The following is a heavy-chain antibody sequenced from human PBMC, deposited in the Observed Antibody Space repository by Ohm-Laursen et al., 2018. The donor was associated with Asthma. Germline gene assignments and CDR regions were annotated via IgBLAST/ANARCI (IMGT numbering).Heavy chain of an antibody. CDR2: ISSDGSNK. Sequence: SLRLSCAASGFTFSSYAMSWVRQAPGKGLEWVAIISSDGSNKFHAESVKGRITPSRDNSKNTLYLEMNSLRAEDTAVYYCARRSKICYDTSHCFFDYWGQGTLVTVSS. D-gene: IGHD2-2*01. J-gene: IGHJ4*02. CDR1: GFTFSSYA. V-gene: IGHV3-30*19. CDR3: ARRSKICYDTSHCFFDY.